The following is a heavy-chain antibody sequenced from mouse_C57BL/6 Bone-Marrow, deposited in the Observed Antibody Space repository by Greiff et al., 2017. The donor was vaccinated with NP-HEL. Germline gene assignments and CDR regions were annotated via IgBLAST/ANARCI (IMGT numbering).Heavy chain of an antibody. Sequence: EVNLVESGGGLVQSGRSLRLSCATSGFTFSDFYMEWVRQAPGKGLEWIAASRNKANDYTTEYSASVKGRFIVSRDTSQSILYLQMNALRAEDTAIYYCARDALYYYGSSDWYFDVWGTGTTVTVSS. CDR2: SRNKANDYTT. D-gene: IGHD1-1*01. J-gene: IGHJ1*03. CDR1: GFTFSDFY. V-gene: IGHV7-1*01. CDR3: ARDALYYYGSSDWYFDV.